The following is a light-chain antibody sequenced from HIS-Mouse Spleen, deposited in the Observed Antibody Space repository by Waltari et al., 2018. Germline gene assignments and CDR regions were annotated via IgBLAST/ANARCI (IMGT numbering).Light chain of an antibody. CDR1: SSDVGSYNL. CDR3: CSYAGSSTWV. Sequence: QSALTQPASVSGSPGQSITISCTAPSSDVGSYNLVSGYQQHPGKAPKLMIYEGSKRPSGVSNRFSGSKSGNTASLTISGLQAEDEADYYCCSYAGSSTWVFGGGTKLTVL. J-gene: IGLJ3*02. CDR2: EGS. V-gene: IGLV2-23*01.